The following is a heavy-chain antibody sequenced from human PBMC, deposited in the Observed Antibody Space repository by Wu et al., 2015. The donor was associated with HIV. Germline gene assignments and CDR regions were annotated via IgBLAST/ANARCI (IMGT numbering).Heavy chain of an antibody. CDR1: GGTFSSYA. J-gene: IGHJ5*02. Sequence: QVQLVQSGAEVKKPGSSVKVSCKASGGTFSSYAISWVRQAPGQGLEWMGGIIPIFGASNYAQRFQGRVSITADESTNTVYLELSRLTSDDTAVYYCARGVVRERRFDPWGQGTLGHRSP. V-gene: IGHV1-69*01. CDR2: IIPIFGAS. CDR3: ARGVVRERRFDP. D-gene: IGHD2-15*01.